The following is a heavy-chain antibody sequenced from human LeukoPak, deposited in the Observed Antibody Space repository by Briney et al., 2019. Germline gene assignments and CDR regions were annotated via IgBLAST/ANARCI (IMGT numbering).Heavy chain of an antibody. V-gene: IGHV3-23*01. CDR2: ISDSGGRT. CDR3: AKRGVVIRVILVGFHKEAYYFDS. D-gene: IGHD3-22*01. J-gene: IGHJ4*02. Sequence: GGSLRLSCAVSGITLSNYGMSWVRQAPGKGLEWFAGISDSGGRTNYADSVKGRFTISRDNPKNTLYLQMNSLRAEDTAVYFCAKRGVVIRVILVGFHKEAYYFDSWGQGALVTVSS. CDR1: GITLSNYG.